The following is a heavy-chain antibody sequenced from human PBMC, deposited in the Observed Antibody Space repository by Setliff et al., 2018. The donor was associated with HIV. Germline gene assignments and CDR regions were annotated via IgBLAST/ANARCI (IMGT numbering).Heavy chain of an antibody. Sequence: SGGSLRLSCAASGFTFSSYWMSWVRQAPGKGLEWVANIKQDGSEKYYVDSVKGRFTISRDNAKNSLYLQMNSLRAEDTAVYYCARLYNFWSGYSPDHYYYYMDVWGKGTTVTVSS. CDR1: GFTFSSYW. J-gene: IGHJ6*03. V-gene: IGHV3-7*05. D-gene: IGHD3-3*01. CDR3: ARLYNFWSGYSPDHYYYYMDV. CDR2: IKQDGSEK.